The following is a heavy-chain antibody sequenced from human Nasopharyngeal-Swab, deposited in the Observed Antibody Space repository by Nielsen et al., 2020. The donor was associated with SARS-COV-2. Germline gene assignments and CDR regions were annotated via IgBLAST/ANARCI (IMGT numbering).Heavy chain of an antibody. J-gene: IGHJ6*03. D-gene: IGHD3-3*01. CDR1: GGSISSSSYY. CDR3: ASHIRERDFWSGYPSYYMDV. CDR2: IYYSGST. Sequence: SETLSLTCTVSGGSISSSSYYWGWIRQPPGKGLEWIGSIYYSGSTYYNPSLKSRVTISVDTSKNQFSLKLSSVTAADTAVYYCASHIRERDFWSGYPSYYMDVWGKGTTVTVSS. V-gene: IGHV4-39*01.